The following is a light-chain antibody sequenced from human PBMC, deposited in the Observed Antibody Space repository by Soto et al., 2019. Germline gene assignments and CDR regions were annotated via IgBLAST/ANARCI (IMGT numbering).Light chain of an antibody. CDR2: WAS. Sequence: DIVMTRSPDSLAVSLGGRATINSKSSQGVLSSTNNKNYLAWYQQKPGQPPKLLIYWASTRESGVPDRFSGSGSGTDFTLTISSLQAEDVAVYYCQQYYSTPETFGQGTKVEIK. J-gene: IGKJ1*01. CDR1: QGVLSSTNNKNY. V-gene: IGKV4-1*01. CDR3: QQYYSTPET.